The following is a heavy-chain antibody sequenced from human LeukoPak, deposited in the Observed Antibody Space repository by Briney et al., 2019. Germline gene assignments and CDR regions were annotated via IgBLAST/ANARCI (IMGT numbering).Heavy chain of an antibody. D-gene: IGHD3-3*01. CDR3: AKDSSQYYDFWSGYYPKLDY. Sequence: AGGSLRLSCAASGFTFSSYAMSWVRQAPGKGLEWVSAISGSGGSTYYADSVKGRFTISRDNSKNTLYLQMNSLRAEDTAVYYCAKDSSQYYDFWSGYYPKLDYWGQGTLVTVSS. J-gene: IGHJ4*02. CDR2: ISGSGGST. CDR1: GFTFSSYA. V-gene: IGHV3-23*01.